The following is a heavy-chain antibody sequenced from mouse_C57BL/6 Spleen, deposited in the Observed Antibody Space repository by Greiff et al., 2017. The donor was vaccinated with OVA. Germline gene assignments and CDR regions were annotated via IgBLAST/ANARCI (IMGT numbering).Heavy chain of an antibody. D-gene: IGHD1-3*01. CDR1: GYTFTSYW. CDR2: IDPSDSYT. Sequence: QVQLQQPGAELVRPGTSVKLSCKASGYTFTSYWMHWVKQRPGQGLEWIGVIDPSDSYTNYNQKFKGKATLTVDTSSSTAYMQLSSLTSEDSAVYYCARRGKEPYYFDYWGQGTTLTVSS. CDR3: ARRGKEPYYFDY. J-gene: IGHJ2*01. V-gene: IGHV1-59*01.